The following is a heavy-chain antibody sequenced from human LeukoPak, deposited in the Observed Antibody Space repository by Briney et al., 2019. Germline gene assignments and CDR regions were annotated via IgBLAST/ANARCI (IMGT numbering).Heavy chain of an antibody. CDR2: IKQDGSEK. J-gene: IGHJ3*01. CDR3: ARARRDGYIRDAFDL. D-gene: IGHD5-24*01. Sequence: GGSVRLSCAASGFTFSSYWMSWVRQAPGKGLEWVANIKQDGSEKYYVDSVKGRFTISSDNAKNSLYLQMNSLRAEDTAVYYCARARRDGYIRDAFDLWGQGRTVTVSS. CDR1: GFTFSSYW. V-gene: IGHV3-7*02.